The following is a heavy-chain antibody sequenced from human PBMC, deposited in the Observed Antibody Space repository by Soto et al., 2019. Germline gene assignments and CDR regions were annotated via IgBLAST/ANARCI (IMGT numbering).Heavy chain of an antibody. V-gene: IGHV3-53*04. Sequence: EVQLVESGGGLVQPGGSLRLSCAASGFTVSSNYMSWVRQAPGKGLEWFSVIYSGGSTYYADSVKGRFTISRHNSKNTLYLQMNSMRAEATAWYYCSRVVVRGFDTWGQGTLVTVSS. J-gene: IGHJ5*02. CDR2: IYSGGST. CDR1: GFTVSSNY. CDR3: SRVVVRGFDT. D-gene: IGHD3-10*02.